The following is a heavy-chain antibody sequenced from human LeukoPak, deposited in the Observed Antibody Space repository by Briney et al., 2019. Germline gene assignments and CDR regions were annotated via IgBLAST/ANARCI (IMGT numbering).Heavy chain of an antibody. D-gene: IGHD3-10*01. CDR2: INHSGST. Sequence: SETLSLTCAVYGGSFSGYYWSWIRQPPGKGLEWIGEINHSGSTNYNPSLKSRVTISVGTSKNQFSLKLSSVTAADTAVYYCARGLNGSVNNPFDPRGQGTLVTVSS. V-gene: IGHV4-34*01. CDR1: GGSFSGYY. CDR3: ARGLNGSVNNPFDP. J-gene: IGHJ5*02.